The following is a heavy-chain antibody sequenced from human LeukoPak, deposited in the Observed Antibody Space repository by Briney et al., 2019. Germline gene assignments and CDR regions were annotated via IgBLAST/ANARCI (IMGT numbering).Heavy chain of an antibody. CDR3: AKDWDLGYCSSTSCQYFDY. V-gene: IGHV3-23*01. Sequence: GGSLRLSCAASGFTFSSYAMSWVRQAPGKGLEWVSAISGSGGSTYYADSVKGRFTISRDNSKNTLYLQMNSLRAEDMAVYYCAKDWDLGYCSSTSCQYFDYWGQGTLVTVSS. J-gene: IGHJ4*02. CDR2: ISGSGGST. CDR1: GFTFSSYA. D-gene: IGHD2-2*01.